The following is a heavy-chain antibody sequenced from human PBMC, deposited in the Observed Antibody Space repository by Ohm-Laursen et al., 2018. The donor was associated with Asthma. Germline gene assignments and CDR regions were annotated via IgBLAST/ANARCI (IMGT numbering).Heavy chain of an antibody. CDR3: AREAAAASFDY. CDR2: ISHSGST. J-gene: IGHJ4*02. CDR1: GGSITSSNW. V-gene: IGHV4-4*02. D-gene: IGHD6-13*01. Sequence: SDTLSLTCAVSGGSITSSNWWSWVRQPPGKGLEWIGEISHSGSTNYNPSLKSRVTISLDKSKNQFSLKLSSVTAADTAVYYCAREAAAASFDYWGQGTLVTVSS.